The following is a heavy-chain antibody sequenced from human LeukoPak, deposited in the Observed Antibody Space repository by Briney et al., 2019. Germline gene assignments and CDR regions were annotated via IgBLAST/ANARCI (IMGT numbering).Heavy chain of an antibody. CDR1: GSSFTSYW. J-gene: IGHJ4*02. CDR2: IYPGDSDT. CDR3: ARPIAAAGTDLGY. V-gene: IGHV5-51*01. D-gene: IGHD6-13*01. Sequence: GESLKISCKGSGSSFTSYWISWVRQRPGKGLEWMGIIYPGDSDTRYSPSFQGQVTISVDKSVTTAYLQWSSLQASDTAMYYCARPIAAAGTDLGYWGQGTLVTVSS.